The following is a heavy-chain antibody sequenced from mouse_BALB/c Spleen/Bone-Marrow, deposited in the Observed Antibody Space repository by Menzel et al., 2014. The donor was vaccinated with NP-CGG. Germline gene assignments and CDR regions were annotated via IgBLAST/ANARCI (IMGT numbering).Heavy chain of an antibody. CDR1: GFPFSNYD. CDR3: ARQDGYDGTWFAY. V-gene: IGHV5-9*02. D-gene: IGHD2-2*01. J-gene: IGHJ3*01. CDR2: ITSGDSYT. Sequence: DVMLVESGGGLVKPGGSLKLSYAASGFPFSNYDMSWVRQTPEKRLEWVATITSGDSYTYYPDSVKGRFTISRDNARNTLYLQMSSLRSEDTALYYCARQDGYDGTWFAYWGQGTLVTVSA.